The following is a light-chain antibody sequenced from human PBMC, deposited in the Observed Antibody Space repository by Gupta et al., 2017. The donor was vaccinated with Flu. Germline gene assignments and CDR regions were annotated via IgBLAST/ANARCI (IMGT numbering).Light chain of an antibody. J-gene: IGLJ3*02. CDR2: DVS. CDR1: SSDVGGYNY. V-gene: IGLV2-11*01. CDR3: CSYAGSYPWV. Sequence: QSALTQPPSVSGSPGQSLTISCTGTSSDVGGYNYVSWYQQHPGKAPKLMIYDVSKRPSGVPDCFSCSKSGNTASLIISGLQAEDEADYYCCSYAGSYPWVFGGGTKLTVL.